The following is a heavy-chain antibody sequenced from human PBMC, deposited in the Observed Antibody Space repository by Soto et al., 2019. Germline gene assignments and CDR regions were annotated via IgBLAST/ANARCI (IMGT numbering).Heavy chain of an antibody. J-gene: IGHJ6*02. CDR3: AKASVSSHQKGHYYYYYGMDV. Sequence: GGSLRLSCAASGFTFSSYGMHWVRQAPGKGLEWVSAISYDGSTKYHADSVKGRFTISRDNSKNTLYLQMNSLRADDTAVYYCAKASVSSHQKGHYYYYYGMDVWGQGTTVTVSS. V-gene: IGHV3-30*18. CDR1: GFTFSSYG. D-gene: IGHD2-2*01. CDR2: ISYDGSTK.